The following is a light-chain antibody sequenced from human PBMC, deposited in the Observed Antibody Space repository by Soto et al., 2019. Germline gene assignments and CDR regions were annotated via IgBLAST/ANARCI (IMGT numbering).Light chain of an antibody. CDR2: AAS. CDR3: PHYNSYPLT. J-gene: IGKJ4*01. Sequence: DIQMTQSPSSLSASVGDRVTITCRASQGISSWLAWYKKKPEKAPKSLIYAASSLQSGVPSRCRCSGHGRDFTLSIGSLQPEDFAAYYCPHYNSYPLTFGGGTKVAIK. CDR1: QGISSW. V-gene: IGKV1D-16*01.